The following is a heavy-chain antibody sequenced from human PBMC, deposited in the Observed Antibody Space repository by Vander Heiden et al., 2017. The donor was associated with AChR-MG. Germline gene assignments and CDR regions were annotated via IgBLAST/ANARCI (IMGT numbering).Heavy chain of an antibody. V-gene: IGHV4-34*01. Sequence: QVQLQQWGAGLLKPSETLSLTCAVYGGSFSGYYWSWIRQPPGKGLEWIGEINHSGSTNYNPSLKSRVTISVDTSKNQFSLKLSSVTAADTAVYYCARVNLAYDSSDRFDPWGQGTLVTVSS. CDR2: INHSGST. CDR1: GGSFSGYY. D-gene: IGHD3-22*01. J-gene: IGHJ5*02. CDR3: ARVNLAYDSSDRFDP.